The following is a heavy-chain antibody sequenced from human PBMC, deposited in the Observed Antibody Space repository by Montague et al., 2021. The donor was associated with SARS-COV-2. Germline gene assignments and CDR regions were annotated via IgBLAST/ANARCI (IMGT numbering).Heavy chain of an antibody. D-gene: IGHD7-27*01. J-gene: IGHJ3*01. CDR1: GFAFRNYV. CDR2: IGGSGEST. Sequence: SLRLSCAASGFAFRNYVMTWVRQAPGKGLEWVSGIGGSGESTYYADSAKGRFTISRDNSKHTLFLQMTSLRDEDTAVYYCAKDRLGSLADASDVWGQGTVVTVSS. CDR3: AKDRLGSLADASDV. V-gene: IGHV3-23*01.